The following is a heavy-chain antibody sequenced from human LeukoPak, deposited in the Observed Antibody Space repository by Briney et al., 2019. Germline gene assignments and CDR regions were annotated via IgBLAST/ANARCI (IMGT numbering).Heavy chain of an antibody. CDR1: GGSISRSSYY. CDR3: ARHGSLATGALTY. V-gene: IGHV4-39*01. D-gene: IGHD1-26*01. Sequence: SETLSLTCSVSGGSISRSSYYWGWTRQPPGKGLEWIGSIYYSGSTYYNPSLKSRVTISVDTSRNQFSLKLGSVTAADTAVYYCARHGSLATGALTYWGQGTLVTVSS. CDR2: IYYSGST. J-gene: IGHJ4*02.